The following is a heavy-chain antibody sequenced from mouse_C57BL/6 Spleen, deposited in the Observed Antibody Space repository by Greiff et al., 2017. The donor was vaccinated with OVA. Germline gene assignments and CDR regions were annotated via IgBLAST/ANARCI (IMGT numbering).Heavy chain of an antibody. Sequence: VQLQQSGPELVKPGASVKISCKASGYSFTDYNMNWVKQSNGKSLEWIGVINPNYGTTSYNQKFKGKATLTVDQSSSTAYMQLNSLTSDDSAVYYCASPTYGSSYGYFDVWGTGTTVTVSS. CDR3: ASPTYGSSYGYFDV. J-gene: IGHJ1*03. CDR2: INPNYGTT. V-gene: IGHV1-39*01. CDR1: GYSFTDYN. D-gene: IGHD1-1*01.